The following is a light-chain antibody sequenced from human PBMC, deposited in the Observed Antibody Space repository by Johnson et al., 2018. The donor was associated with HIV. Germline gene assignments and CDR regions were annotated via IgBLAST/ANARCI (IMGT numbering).Light chain of an antibody. CDR2: ENN. CDR3: ATWIGSLN. V-gene: IGLV1-51*02. J-gene: IGLJ1*01. CDR1: SSNIGNNY. Sequence: QSVLTQPPSVSAAPGQKVTISCSGSSSNIGNNYVSWYQQLPGTAPNLLIYENNKRPSGIPDRFAGAKSGTSATLAITGLQTGDQGDYYCATWIGSLNFVTGTNVTVL.